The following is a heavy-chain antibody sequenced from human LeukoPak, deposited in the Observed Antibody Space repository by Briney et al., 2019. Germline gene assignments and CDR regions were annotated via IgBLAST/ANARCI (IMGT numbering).Heavy chain of an antibody. CDR2: IYWDDDE. CDR3: AYVYGNDDFDV. V-gene: IGHV2-5*02. Sequence: SGPTLVKPTQTLTLTCTFSGFSLTTTTVGVGWIRQPPGKALEWLALIYWDDDERYSPSLKSRLTITKDTSKNQVVLTMTNMDPVDTATYYCAYVYGNDDFDVWGQGTMVTVSS. D-gene: IGHD2/OR15-2a*01. J-gene: IGHJ3*01. CDR1: GFSLTTTTVG.